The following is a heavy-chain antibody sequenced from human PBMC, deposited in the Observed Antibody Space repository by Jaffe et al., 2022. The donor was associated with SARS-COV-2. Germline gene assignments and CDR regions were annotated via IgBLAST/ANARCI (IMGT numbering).Heavy chain of an antibody. CDR2: IKSKIDGGTT. D-gene: IGHD3-22*01. CDR3: TTDLTGYYDGSAYDDFDY. Sequence: EVQLVESGGGLVKPGGSLRLSCAASGFSFSNAWMTWVRQAPGKGLEWVGRIKSKIDGGTTDYAAPVKGRFNISRDDSKNTVYLQMNSLKTEDTAVYYCTTDLTGYYDGSAYDDFDYWGQGTLITVSS. V-gene: IGHV3-15*01. J-gene: IGHJ4*02. CDR1: GFSFSNAW.